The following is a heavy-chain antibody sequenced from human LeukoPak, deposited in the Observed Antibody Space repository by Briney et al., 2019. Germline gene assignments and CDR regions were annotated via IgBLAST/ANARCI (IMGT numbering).Heavy chain of an antibody. D-gene: IGHD5-24*01. CDR2: ISYEGSNK. J-gene: IGHJ4*02. CDR1: TLSTYA. V-gene: IGHV3-30-3*01. Sequence: GGSLRLFCAATLSTYAMHWVRQAPGKGLEWVAVISYEGSNKRHADSVKGRFTISRDNSKNTLYLQMSSLRAEDTAVYYCARELDGYNHFDYWGQGTLVTVSS. CDR3: ARELDGYNHFDY.